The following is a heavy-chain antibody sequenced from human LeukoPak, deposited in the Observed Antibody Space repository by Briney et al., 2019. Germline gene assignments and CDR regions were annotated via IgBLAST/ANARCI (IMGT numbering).Heavy chain of an antibody. CDR3: AGDSITKGAFDI. D-gene: IGHD2-2*01. Sequence: SETLSLTCTVSGGSISSSSYYWGWIRQPPGKGLEWIGSIYYSGSTNYNPSLKSRVTISVDTSKNQFSLKLSSVTAADTAVYYCAGDSITKGAFDIWGQGTMVTVSS. V-gene: IGHV4-39*07. CDR1: GGSISSSSYY. J-gene: IGHJ3*02. CDR2: IYYSGST.